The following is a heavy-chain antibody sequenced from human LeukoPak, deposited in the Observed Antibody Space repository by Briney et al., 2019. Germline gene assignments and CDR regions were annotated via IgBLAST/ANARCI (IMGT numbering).Heavy chain of an antibody. J-gene: IGHJ6*03. CDR2: ITSGDFV. V-gene: IGHV3-69-1*01. D-gene: IGHD3-10*01. Sequence: KPGGSLRLSCAAYGFNFSAYSMNWVRQAPGKGLECVSSITSGDFVYFADALKGRFTISRDNAKSSLYLEMNSLRADDTAVYYCARGGFNMARGVIIPSNSYFYYMDIWDKGTTVTVSS. CDR3: ARGGFNMARGVIIPSNSYFYYMDI. CDR1: GFNFSAYS.